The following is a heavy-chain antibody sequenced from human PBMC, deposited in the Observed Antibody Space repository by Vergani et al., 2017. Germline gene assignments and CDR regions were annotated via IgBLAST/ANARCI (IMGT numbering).Heavy chain of an antibody. CDR3: NTRFESGWSGEY. Sequence: EVQLLESGGGLVTPGGSLRLSCAASGFTFSNAWMTWVRQGPGKGLEWVGRIKSKTAGGTTDYAAPVKGRFTISRDDSKNTLFLQMNNLKTEDTAVYYCNTRFESGWSGEYWGQGTLVTVSS. CDR2: IKSKTAGGTT. J-gene: IGHJ4*02. D-gene: IGHD6-19*01. CDR1: GFTFSNAW. V-gene: IGHV3-15*01.